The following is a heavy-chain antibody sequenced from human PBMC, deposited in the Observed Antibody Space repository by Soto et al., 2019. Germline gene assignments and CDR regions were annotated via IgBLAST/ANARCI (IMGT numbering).Heavy chain of an antibody. D-gene: IGHD3-10*01. J-gene: IGHJ6*02. CDR1: GGSFDDFY. V-gene: IGHV4-34*02. Sequence: QVQLQQWGAGLLRPSETLSLTCAFYGGSFDDFYWSWVRQSPGKGLEWVGEISHDGGTNYSPSLASRVPISVDTSQNQFSLHLRSVTAADTGLYYCARGQLVWYGDLTPYHRDMDVWGQGTTVTVSS. CDR3: ARGQLVWYGDLTPYHRDMDV. CDR2: ISHDGGT.